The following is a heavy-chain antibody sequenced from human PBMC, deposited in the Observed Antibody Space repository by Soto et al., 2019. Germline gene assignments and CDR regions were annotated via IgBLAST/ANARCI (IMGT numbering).Heavy chain of an antibody. Sequence: QVQLQESGPGLVKPSETLSLTCTVSGGSITTYYWSWIRQPPGKGLEWIGYIHYEGSTNYNPSLKSRVTILVDTSQNQFSLNLTSVTAADTAVYFCARGRRSGWYHFDSWGQGTLVTVSS. CDR2: IHYEGST. CDR1: GGSITTYY. J-gene: IGHJ4*02. CDR3: ARGRRSGWYHFDS. V-gene: IGHV4-59*01. D-gene: IGHD6-19*01.